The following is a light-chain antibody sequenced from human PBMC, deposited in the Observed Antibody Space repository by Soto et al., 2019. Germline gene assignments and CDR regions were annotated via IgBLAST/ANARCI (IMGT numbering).Light chain of an antibody. CDR1: SSDVGGYNY. CDR3: SSYTSSSTLV. V-gene: IGLV2-14*01. Sequence: QSVLTQPACVSGSPGQSSTISYTGTSSDVGGYNYVSWYQQHPGKAPKLMIYEVSNRPSGVSNRFSGSKSGNTASLTISGLQAEDEADYYCSSYTSSSTLVFGTGTKLTVL. CDR2: EVS. J-gene: IGLJ1*01.